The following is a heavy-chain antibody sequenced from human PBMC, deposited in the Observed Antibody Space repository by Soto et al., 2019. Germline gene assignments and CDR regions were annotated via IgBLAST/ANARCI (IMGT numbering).Heavy chain of an antibody. CDR1: GFIFSGSA. CDR3: ARGQGAAIGDYYYHGMDV. D-gene: IGHD2-2*02. CDR2: IRSRANNFAT. J-gene: IGHJ6*02. Sequence: GGSLRLSCAASGFIFSGSAIHWVRQASGKGLEWVGRIRSRANNFATSSAASVKGRFTFSRDDSKNTAYLQMNTLKPEDTAVYYCARGQGAAIGDYYYHGMDVWGQGTTVTVS. V-gene: IGHV3-73*01.